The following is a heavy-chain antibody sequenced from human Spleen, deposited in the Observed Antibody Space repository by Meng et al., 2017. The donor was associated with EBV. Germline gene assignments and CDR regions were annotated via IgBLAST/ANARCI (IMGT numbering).Heavy chain of an antibody. CDR1: GFSLSTRGVG. V-gene: IGHV2-5*02. D-gene: IGHD6-6*01. Sequence: ITFKESGPTLVKPTQTLTLTCTFSGFSLSTRGVGVGWIRQPPGKALEWLAVIYWDDDKRYSPSLKSRLAITKDTSKNQVVLTMANMDPVDAATYYCAHMIAARPFDSWGQGTLVTVSS. CDR3: AHMIAARPFDS. J-gene: IGHJ4*02. CDR2: IYWDDDK.